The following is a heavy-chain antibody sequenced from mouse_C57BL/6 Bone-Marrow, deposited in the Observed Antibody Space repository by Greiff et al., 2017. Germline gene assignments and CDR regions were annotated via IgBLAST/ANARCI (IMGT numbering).Heavy chain of an antibody. V-gene: IGHV1-19*01. CDR1: GYTFTDYY. CDR2: INPYNGGT. Sequence: EVQLQQSGPVLVKPGASVKMSCKASGYTFTDYYMNWVKQSHGKSLEWIGVINPYNGGTSYNQKFKGKATLTVDKSSSTAYMELNSLTSEDSAVYYCAPYYYGSSLYAMDYWGQGTSVTVSS. D-gene: IGHD1-1*01. CDR3: APYYYGSSLYAMDY. J-gene: IGHJ4*01.